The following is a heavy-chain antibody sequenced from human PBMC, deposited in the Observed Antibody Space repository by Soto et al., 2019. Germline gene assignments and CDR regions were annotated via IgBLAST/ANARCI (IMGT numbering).Heavy chain of an antibody. CDR2: IIAIFRTT. Sequence: QVQLVQSGAEVKKPGSSVKVSCQASGGSFSGQAVSWVRQAPGQGLEWLGGIIAIFRTTNYARKLQGRLTITADESTGTASMELTCLRSEDTSIYYCASVPSWGQGTLVTVSS. J-gene: IGHJ4*02. CDR1: GGSFSGQA. V-gene: IGHV1-69*01. CDR3: ASVPS.